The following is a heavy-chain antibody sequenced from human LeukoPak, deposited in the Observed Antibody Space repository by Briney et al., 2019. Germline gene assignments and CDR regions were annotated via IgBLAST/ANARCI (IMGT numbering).Heavy chain of an antibody. CDR2: IYYSGST. Sequence: SETLSLTCTVSGGSISSSSYYWGWIRQPPGKGLEWIGSIYYSGSTFYNPSLKSRVTISVDTSKNQFSLKLSSVTAADTAVYYCARSPNYYGSGSLFDPWGQGTLVTVSS. D-gene: IGHD3-10*01. CDR1: GGSISSSSYY. V-gene: IGHV4-39*07. CDR3: ARSPNYYGSGSLFDP. J-gene: IGHJ5*02.